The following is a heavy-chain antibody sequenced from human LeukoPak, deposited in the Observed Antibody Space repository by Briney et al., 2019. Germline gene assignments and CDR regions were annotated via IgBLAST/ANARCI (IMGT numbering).Heavy chain of an antibody. V-gene: IGHV5-51*01. CDR2: ISPGDSDT. Sequence: GESLKISCKGSGXFFTSYWIGWVRQVPGKGLEWMGIISPGDSDTAYSPSFQGQVTISADKSINTAYLQWNSLKASDTAMYYCARRNGYNAGALDFDYWGQGTLVTVSS. CDR1: GXFFTSYW. J-gene: IGHJ4*02. CDR3: ARRNGYNAGALDFDY. D-gene: IGHD5-24*01.